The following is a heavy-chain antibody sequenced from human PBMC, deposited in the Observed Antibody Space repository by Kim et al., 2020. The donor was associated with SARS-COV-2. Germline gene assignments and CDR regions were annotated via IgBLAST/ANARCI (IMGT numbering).Heavy chain of an antibody. Sequence: DSVKGRFTISRDNSKNTLYLQMNSLRAEDTAVYYCAKMANKEYYYYYMDVWGKGTTVTVSS. V-gene: IGHV3-30*02. CDR3: AKMANKEYYYYYMDV. D-gene: IGHD5-12*01. J-gene: IGHJ6*03.